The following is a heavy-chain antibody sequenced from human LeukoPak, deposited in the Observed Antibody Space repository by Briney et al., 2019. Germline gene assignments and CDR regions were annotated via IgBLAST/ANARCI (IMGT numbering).Heavy chain of an antibody. J-gene: IGHJ6*03. Sequence: GGSLRLSCAASGFTFSSYAMHWVRQAPGKGLEYVSAISSNGGSTYYANSVKGRFTISRDNSKSTLYLQMGSLRAEDMAVYYCARGLPVTNYYYYYYMDVWGKGTTVTVSS. CDR3: ARGLPVTNYYYYYYMDV. V-gene: IGHV3-64*01. CDR1: GFTFSSYA. CDR2: ISSNGGST. D-gene: IGHD4-11*01.